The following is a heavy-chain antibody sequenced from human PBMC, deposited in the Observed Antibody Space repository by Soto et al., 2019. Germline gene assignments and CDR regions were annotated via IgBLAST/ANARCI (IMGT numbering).Heavy chain of an antibody. CDR2: MNPNSGNT. D-gene: IGHD4-17*01. Sequence: QVQLVQSGAEVKKPGASVKVSCKASGYTFTSYDINWVRQATGQGLEWMGWMNPNSGNTGYAQKFQGPPTXTXYTSISTAYMELSSLRSEDTAVYYCARTLYGDNVDYWGQGPLVTVSS. V-gene: IGHV1-8*01. CDR1: GYTFTSYD. J-gene: IGHJ4*02. CDR3: ARTLYGDNVDY.